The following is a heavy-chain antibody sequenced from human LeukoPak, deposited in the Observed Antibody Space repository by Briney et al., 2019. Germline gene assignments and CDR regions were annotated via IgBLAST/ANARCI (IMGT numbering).Heavy chain of an antibody. CDR3: ARVPARRVVTTPTYFDS. J-gene: IGHJ4*02. CDR1: GGSISSSSYY. V-gene: IGHV4-39*07. Sequence: SETLSLTCTVSGGSISSSSYYWGWIRQPPGKGLEWIGSIYYSGSTYYNPSLKSRVTISVDTSKNQFSLKLSSVTAADTAVYYCARVPARRVVTTPTYFDSWGQGTLVTVSS. D-gene: IGHD2-21*02. CDR2: IYYSGST.